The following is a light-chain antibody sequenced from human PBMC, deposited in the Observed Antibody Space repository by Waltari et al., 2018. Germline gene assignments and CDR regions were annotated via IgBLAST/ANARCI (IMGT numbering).Light chain of an antibody. CDR2: GAS. J-gene: IGKJ4*01. V-gene: IGKV3-15*01. Sequence: EIVMTHTQATLPVSLGERASISCSASQRVSSNLAWYQQKPCQAPRLLIYGASTRVTGIPARFSGSGSGTEFTLTISSLQSEDFAVYYCQQYNNWPLTFGGGTKLEIK. CDR1: QRVSSN. CDR3: QQYNNWPLT.